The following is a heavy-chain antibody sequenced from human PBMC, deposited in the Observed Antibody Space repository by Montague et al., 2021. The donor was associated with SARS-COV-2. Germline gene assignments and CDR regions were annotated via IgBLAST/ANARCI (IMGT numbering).Heavy chain of an antibody. Sequence: SETLSLTCEVSGDSISSYYWSWIRQSPGKGLGWIGYVHYTGSTKYTPSLKTRVTLSLDTPKNHFSLKLRSVTAADTAIYYCARAQNTCFIANCVNYFEVWGLGALVTVSS. CDR3: ARAQNTCFIANCVNYFEV. J-gene: IGHJ4*02. CDR2: VHYTGST. D-gene: IGHD1-1*01. V-gene: IGHV4-59*01. CDR1: GDSISSYY.